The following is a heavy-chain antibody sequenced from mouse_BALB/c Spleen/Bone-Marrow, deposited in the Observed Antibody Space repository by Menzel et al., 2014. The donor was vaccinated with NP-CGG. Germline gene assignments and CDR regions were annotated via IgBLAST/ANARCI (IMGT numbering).Heavy chain of an antibody. Sequence: EVMLVESGGGLVQPGGSRKLSCAASGFTFSSFGMHWVRQAPERGLEWVAYISSGSSTIYYADTVKGRFTISRDNPKNPLFLQMTSLRSEDTAMYYCARGGNWEDFDYWGQGTTLTVSS. J-gene: IGHJ2*01. CDR1: GFTFSSFG. V-gene: IGHV5-17*02. CDR3: ARGGNWEDFDY. CDR2: ISSGSSTI. D-gene: IGHD4-1*01.